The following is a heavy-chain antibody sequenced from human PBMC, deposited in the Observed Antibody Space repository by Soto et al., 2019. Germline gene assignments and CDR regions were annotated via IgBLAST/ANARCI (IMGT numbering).Heavy chain of an antibody. CDR2: IYPGDSDT. J-gene: IGHJ4*02. CDR3: AAYTASSGRHFGY. Sequence: PGESLKISCKGSGYSFTDYWTGWVRQVPGEGLEWLAMIYPGDSDTRYSPSFQGQVTISADRSITTAYLQWGSLKASDTATYYCAAYTASSGRHFGYWGQGTLVTVSS. CDR1: GYSFTDYW. V-gene: IGHV5-51*01. D-gene: IGHD3-16*01.